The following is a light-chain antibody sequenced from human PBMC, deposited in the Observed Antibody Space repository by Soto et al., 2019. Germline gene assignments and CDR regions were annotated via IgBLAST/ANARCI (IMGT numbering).Light chain of an antibody. CDR1: QSVSSS. CDR3: QQRSNWPPIT. CDR2: DAS. Sequence: EIVLTRSPATLSLSPGERATLSCRASQSVSSSLAWYQQKPGQAPRLLIYDASNRATGIPARFSGSGSETDFTLTISSLEPEDFAVYYCQQRSNWPPITFGQGTRLEVK. J-gene: IGKJ5*01. V-gene: IGKV3-11*01.